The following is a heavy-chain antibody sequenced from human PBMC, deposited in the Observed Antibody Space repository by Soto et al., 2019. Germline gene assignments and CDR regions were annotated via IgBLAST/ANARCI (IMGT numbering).Heavy chain of an antibody. V-gene: IGHV3-13*01. Sequence: GGSLRLSCEASGFTFSGFDMHWVRQPTGKGLEWVSTIGTAGDTYYAVSVKGRFTISRDNAKNSLSLQMNSLRAGDTAVYFCARGQEVGAHFFDARGQGTPVTVSS. CDR3: ARGQEVGAHFFDA. J-gene: IGHJ4*02. CDR2: IGTAGDT. D-gene: IGHD3-9*01. CDR1: GFTFSGFD.